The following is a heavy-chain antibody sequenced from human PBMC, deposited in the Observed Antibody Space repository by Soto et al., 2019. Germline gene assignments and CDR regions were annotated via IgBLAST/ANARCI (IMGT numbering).Heavy chain of an antibody. CDR1: GFTFSNYA. J-gene: IGHJ3*02. CDR2: ISSTGGTT. D-gene: IGHD3-22*01. V-gene: IGHV3-23*01. CDR3: AKYCYDSGASRGAFDI. Sequence: SGGSLRLSCAASGFTFSNYAMTWVRQAPGKGLEWVSAISSTGGTTLYADSVKGRFTCSRDNSRSTLYLQMNSLGAGDTALYYCAKYCYDSGASRGAFDIWGQGTMVTVSS.